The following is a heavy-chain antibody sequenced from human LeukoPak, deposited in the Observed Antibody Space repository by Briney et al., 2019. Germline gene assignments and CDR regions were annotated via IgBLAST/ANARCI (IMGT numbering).Heavy chain of an antibody. Sequence: SETLSLTCTVSGGSISSYYWSWIRQPPGKGLEWIGYIYYSGSTNYNPSLKSRVTISVDTSKNQFSLKLSSVTAADTAVYYCARTLSRWDPFDYWGQGTLVTASS. CDR3: ARTLSRWDPFDY. CDR1: GGSISSYY. CDR2: IYYSGST. D-gene: IGHD1-26*01. J-gene: IGHJ4*02. V-gene: IGHV4-59*01.